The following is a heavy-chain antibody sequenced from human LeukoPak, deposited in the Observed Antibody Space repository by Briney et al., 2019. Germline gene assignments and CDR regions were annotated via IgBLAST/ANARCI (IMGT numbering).Heavy chain of an antibody. Sequence: GGSLRLSCAASGFTFSSYSMNWVRQAPGKGLEWVSSISSSSSYIYYADSVKGRFTISRDNAKNSLYLQMDSLRADDTAVYYCGRAGGMATISLDYWGQGTLVTVSP. CDR3: GRAGGMATISLDY. V-gene: IGHV3-21*01. CDR2: ISSSSSYI. J-gene: IGHJ4*02. D-gene: IGHD5-24*01. CDR1: GFTFSSYS.